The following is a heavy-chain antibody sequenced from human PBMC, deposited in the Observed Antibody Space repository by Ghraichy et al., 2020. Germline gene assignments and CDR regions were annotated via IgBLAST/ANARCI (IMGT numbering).Heavy chain of an antibody. J-gene: IGHJ2*01. D-gene: IGHD1-26*01. CDR1: GYNFTNYW. Sequence: GESLNISCQGSGYNFTNYWIGWVRQMPGKGLEWMGLVYPGDSTTRDSPSFQDQVSISADKSTNTAYVQWSSLKASDTAVYYCARLPFPWVLAPSTNWYFDLWGRGTLVTVSS. V-gene: IGHV5-51*01. CDR3: ARLPFPWVLAPSTNWYFDL. CDR2: VYPGDSTT.